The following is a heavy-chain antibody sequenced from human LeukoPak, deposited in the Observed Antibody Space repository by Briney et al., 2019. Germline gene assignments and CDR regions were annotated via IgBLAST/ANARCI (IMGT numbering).Heavy chain of an antibody. V-gene: IGHV3-23*01. CDR2: ISGSGGST. CDR3: AKSFRSSSWYLDY. CDR1: GFTFSSYA. Sequence: GGSLRLSCAASGFTFSSYAMSWVRQAPGKGLEWVSVISGSGGSTYYADSVKVRFTISRDNSKNTLYLQMNSLRAEDTAVYYCAKSFRSSSWYLDYWGQGTLVTVSS. J-gene: IGHJ4*02. D-gene: IGHD6-13*01.